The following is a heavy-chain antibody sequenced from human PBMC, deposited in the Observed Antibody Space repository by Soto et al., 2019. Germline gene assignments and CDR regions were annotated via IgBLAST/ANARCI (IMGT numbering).Heavy chain of an antibody. Sequence: EASVKVSCKASGYTFTSYGVSWVRQAPGQGLEWMGWISAYNGNTNYAQKLQGRVTMTTDTSTSTAYMELRSLRSDDTAVYYCARSSGVLEDYYYYGMDVWGQGTTVTVSS. CDR1: GYTFTSYG. CDR2: ISAYNGNT. V-gene: IGHV1-18*01. D-gene: IGHD3-22*01. CDR3: ARSSGVLEDYYYYGMDV. J-gene: IGHJ6*02.